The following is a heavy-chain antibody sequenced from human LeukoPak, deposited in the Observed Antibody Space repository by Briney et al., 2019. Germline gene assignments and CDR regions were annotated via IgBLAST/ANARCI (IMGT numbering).Heavy chain of an antibody. Sequence: GGSLRLSCAASGFTFSSYSMNWVRQAPGKGLEWVSYISSSSSTIYYADSVKGRFTISRDNAKNSLYLQMNSLRAEDTAVYYCARQHYYDSSGYSHFDYWGQGTLVTVSS. CDR1: GFTFSSYS. V-gene: IGHV3-48*01. CDR3: ARQHYYDSSGYSHFDY. CDR2: ISSSSSTI. D-gene: IGHD3-22*01. J-gene: IGHJ4*02.